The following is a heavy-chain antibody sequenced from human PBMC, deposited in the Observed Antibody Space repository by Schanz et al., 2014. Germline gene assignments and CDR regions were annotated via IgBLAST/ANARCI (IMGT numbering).Heavy chain of an antibody. J-gene: IGHJ6*02. CDR1: GFTLSSYW. CDR2: ISGSGGST. Sequence: EVQLVESGGGLVQPGRSLRLSCAASGFTLSSYWMHWVRQAPGKGLEWVSAISGSGGSTYYADSVKGRFTISRDNSENALYLQMIRLSADDTGVVYCAKGMGYCSGGTCYDYYYYGLDVWGQGTTVAVSS. D-gene: IGHD2-15*01. V-gene: IGHV3-23*04. CDR3: AKGMGYCSGGTCYDYYYYGLDV.